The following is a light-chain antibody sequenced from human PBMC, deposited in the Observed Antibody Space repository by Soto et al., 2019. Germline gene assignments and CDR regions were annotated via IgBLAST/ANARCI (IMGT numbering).Light chain of an antibody. V-gene: IGKV4-1*01. Sequence: SLAVVLGEKATISCKSRQSVFSSFNKRNHLAWYQQKRGQPPRLLIYWASTRKSGVPDRFSGSGSGTVFTLTISSLQAEDVAVYCCQQYYTTPLTFGGGTKVDIK. CDR3: QQYYTTPLT. CDR1: QSVFSSFNKRNH. CDR2: WAS. J-gene: IGKJ4*01.